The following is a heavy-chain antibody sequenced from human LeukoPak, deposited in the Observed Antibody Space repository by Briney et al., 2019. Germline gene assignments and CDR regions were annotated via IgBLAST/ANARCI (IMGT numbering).Heavy chain of an antibody. D-gene: IGHD5-24*01. V-gene: IGHV4-59*02. CDR2: IYYSGST. CDR3: ARGVANGYHYYGMDV. Sequence: SETLSLTCTVSGGSVSSYYWSWIRQPPGKGLEWIGYIYYSGSTNYNPSLKSRVTISVDTSKNQLSLKLSSVTAADTAVYYCARGVANGYHYYGMDVWGQGTTVTVSS. J-gene: IGHJ6*02. CDR1: GGSVSSYY.